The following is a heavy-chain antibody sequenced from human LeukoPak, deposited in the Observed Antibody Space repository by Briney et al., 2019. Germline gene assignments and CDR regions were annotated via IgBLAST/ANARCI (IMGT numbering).Heavy chain of an antibody. Sequence: GASVKVSCKASGYTFTSYDINWVRQATGQGLEWMGWMNPNSGNTGYAQKFQGRVTMTRNTSISTAYMELSSLRSEDTAVYYCARSLPRMVAGRSYVMDVWGQGTTVTVSS. D-gene: IGHD6-19*01. V-gene: IGHV1-8*01. J-gene: IGHJ6*02. CDR2: MNPNSGNT. CDR1: GYTFTSYD. CDR3: ARSLPRMVAGRSYVMDV.